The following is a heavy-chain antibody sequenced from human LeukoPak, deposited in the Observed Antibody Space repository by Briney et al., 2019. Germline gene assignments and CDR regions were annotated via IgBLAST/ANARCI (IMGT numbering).Heavy chain of an antibody. D-gene: IGHD5-24*01. J-gene: IGHJ3*02. V-gene: IGHV1-69*04. CDR2: IIPILGIA. CDR3: ARGDVEMATIDAFDI. Sequence: GSSVKVSCKASGGTFSSYAISWVRQAPGQGLKWMGRIIPILGIANYAQKFQGRVTITADKSTSTAYMELSSLRSEDTAVYYCARGDVEMATIDAFDIWGQGTMVTVSS. CDR1: GGTFSSYA.